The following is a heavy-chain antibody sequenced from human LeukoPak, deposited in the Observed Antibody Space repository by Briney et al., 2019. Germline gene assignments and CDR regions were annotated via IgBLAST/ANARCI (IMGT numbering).Heavy chain of an antibody. J-gene: IGHJ4*02. CDR2: INHSGST. CDR3: AGRSGSYLDY. D-gene: IGHD1-26*01. V-gene: IGHV4-34*01. Sequence: SETLSLTCAVYGGSFSGYYWSWIRQPPGKGLGWIGEINHSGSTNYNPSLKSRVTISVDTSKNQFSLKLSSVTAADTAVYYCAGRSGSYLDYWGQGTLVTVSS. CDR1: GGSFSGYY.